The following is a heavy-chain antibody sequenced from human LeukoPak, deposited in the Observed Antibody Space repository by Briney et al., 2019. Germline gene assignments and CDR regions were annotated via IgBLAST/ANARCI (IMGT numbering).Heavy chain of an antibody. CDR3: ARHARYCGTTSCYFKY. Sequence: GGSLRLSCAASGFTFSTYAMHWVRQALGKGLEWVAVISYDGSKKYYADSVKGRFTISRDNSKNTLYLQMNSLEASDTAMYYCARHARYCGTTSCYFKYWGQGTLVTVSS. J-gene: IGHJ4*02. CDR2: ISYDGSKK. D-gene: IGHD2-2*01. V-gene: IGHV3-30-3*01. CDR1: GFTFSTYA.